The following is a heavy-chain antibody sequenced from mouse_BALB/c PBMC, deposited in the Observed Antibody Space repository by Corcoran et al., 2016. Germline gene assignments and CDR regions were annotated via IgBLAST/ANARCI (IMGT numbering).Heavy chain of an antibody. J-gene: IGHJ4*01. CDR1: GYSITSGYY. V-gene: IGHV3-6*02. Sequence: DVQLQESGPGLVKPSQSLSLTCSVTGYSITSGYYWNWIRQFPGNKLEWMGYISYDGSNNYNPSLKNRISITRDTSKNQFFLKLNSVTTEDTATYYCARADGYYGAMDYWGQGTSVTVSS. CDR2: ISYDGSN. CDR3: ARADGYYGAMDY. D-gene: IGHD2-3*01.